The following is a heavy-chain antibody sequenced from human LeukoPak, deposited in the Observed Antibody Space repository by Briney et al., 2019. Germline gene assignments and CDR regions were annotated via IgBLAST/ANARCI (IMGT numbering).Heavy chain of an antibody. CDR1: GYTFTSYY. J-gene: IGHJ4*02. CDR3: ATDPIQETTISYFTDY. CDR2: INRSGAST. D-gene: IGHD4-11*01. V-gene: IGHV1-46*01. Sequence: GASVKVSCKASGYTFTSYYMHWVRQAPGQGPEWMGMINRSGASTSYAQKFQGRVTMTRDMSTSTVYMELGSLRSEDTAVYYCATDPIQETTISYFTDYWGQGTLVTVSS.